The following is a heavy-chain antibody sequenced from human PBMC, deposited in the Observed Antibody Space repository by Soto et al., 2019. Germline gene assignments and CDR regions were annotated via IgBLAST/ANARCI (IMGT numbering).Heavy chain of an antibody. CDR1: GGTFSSYA. Sequence: QVQLVQSGAEVKKPGSSVKVSCKASGGTFSSYAISWVRQAPGQGLEWMGGIIPIFGTANYAQKFQGRVTITADESTSTAYMELSSLRSEDTAVYYCARGQGYCSGGSCRRSWFDPWGHGTLVTVSS. CDR3: ARGQGYCSGGSCRRSWFDP. V-gene: IGHV1-69*01. CDR2: IIPIFGTA. D-gene: IGHD2-15*01. J-gene: IGHJ5*02.